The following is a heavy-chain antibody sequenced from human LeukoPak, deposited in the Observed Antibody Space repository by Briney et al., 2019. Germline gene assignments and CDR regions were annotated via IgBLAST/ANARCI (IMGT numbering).Heavy chain of an antibody. CDR1: GYTFTGYY. D-gene: IGHD3-10*01. CDR3: ARAGYYYGSGSYYQSTEWFDP. V-gene: IGHV1-2*02. J-gene: IGHJ5*02. Sequence: GASVKVSCKASGYTFTGYYMHWVRQAPGQGLEWMGWINPNSGGTNYAQKFQGRVTMTRDTSISTAYMELSRLRSDDTAVYYCARAGYYYGSGSYYQSTEWFDPWGQGTLVTVSS. CDR2: INPNSGGT.